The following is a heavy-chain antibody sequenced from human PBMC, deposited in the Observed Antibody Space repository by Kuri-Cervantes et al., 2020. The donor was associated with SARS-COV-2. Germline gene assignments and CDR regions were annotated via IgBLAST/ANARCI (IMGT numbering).Heavy chain of an antibody. Sequence: GESLKISCVASGFTFSSFTMIWVRQSPGKGLEWVSSISSSSSYIYYADSVKGRFTISRDNSKNTLHLQMNNLRAEDTAVYYCASARFLEWLSLGVMDVWGKGTTVTVSS. CDR3: ASARFLEWLSLGVMDV. V-gene: IGHV3-21*04. J-gene: IGHJ6*03. D-gene: IGHD3-3*01. CDR1: GFTFSSFT. CDR2: ISSSSSYI.